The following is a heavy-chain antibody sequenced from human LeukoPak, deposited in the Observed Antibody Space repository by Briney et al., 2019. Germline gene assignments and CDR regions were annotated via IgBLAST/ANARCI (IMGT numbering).Heavy chain of an antibody. D-gene: IGHD3-16*01. V-gene: IGHV1-8*01. CDR3: ARGNYDYIWGSITGLCWFDP. CDR2: INPNSGNT. J-gene: IGHJ5*02. Sequence: ASVKVSCKASGYTFTSYDINWVRQATGQGLEWMGWINPNSGNTGYAQKFQGRVIMTRNTSISTAYMELSSLRSEDTAVYYCARGNYDYIWGSITGLCWFDPWGQGTLVTVSS. CDR1: GYTFTSYD.